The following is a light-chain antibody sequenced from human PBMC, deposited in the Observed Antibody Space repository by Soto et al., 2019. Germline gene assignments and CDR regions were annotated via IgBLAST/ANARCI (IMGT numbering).Light chain of an antibody. CDR3: AAWDDSLNGVV. CDR1: SSNIGSNT. J-gene: IGLJ2*01. Sequence: QSVLTQPPSASGTPGQRVTISCSGGSSNIGSNTVNWYQHPPGTAPKLLIYSNNQRPSGVPDRFSGSKSGTSASLAISGLQSQDEAGYYCAAWDDSLNGVVFGGGTKLTVL. CDR2: SNN. V-gene: IGLV1-44*01.